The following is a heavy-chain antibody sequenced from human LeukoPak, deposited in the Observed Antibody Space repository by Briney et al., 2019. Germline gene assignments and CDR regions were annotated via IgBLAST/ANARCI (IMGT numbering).Heavy chain of an antibody. D-gene: IGHD3-10*01. CDR2: IYYSGST. CDR1: GGSISSSSYY. J-gene: IGHJ4*02. CDR3: ARYESYYGSGSYIFDY. Sequence: SETLSLTCTVSGGSISSSSYYWGWIRQPPGKGLEWIGSIYYSGSTYYNPSLKSRVTISVDTSKNQFSLKLSSVTAADTAVYYCARYESYYGSGSYIFDYWGQGTLVTVSS. V-gene: IGHV4-39*07.